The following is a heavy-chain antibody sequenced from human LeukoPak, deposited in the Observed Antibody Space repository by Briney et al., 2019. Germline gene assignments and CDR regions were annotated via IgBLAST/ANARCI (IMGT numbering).Heavy chain of an antibody. CDR3: ARDYGGSAPFDY. CDR1: GFTFSSFE. J-gene: IGHJ4*02. CDR2: ISSDGSTI. Sequence: GGSLRLSCAASGFTFSSFEMHWVRQAPGKGLEWVSYISSDGSTIYYADSVKGRFTISRDNAKHSLYLQMNSLRAEDTAVYYCARDYGGSAPFDYWGQGTLVTVSS. V-gene: IGHV3-48*03. D-gene: IGHD4-23*01.